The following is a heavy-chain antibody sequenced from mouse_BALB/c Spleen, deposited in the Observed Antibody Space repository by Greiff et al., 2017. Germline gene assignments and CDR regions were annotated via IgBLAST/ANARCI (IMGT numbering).Heavy chain of an antibody. CDR1: GFTFSSFG. CDR3: AREGGGNYSYYYAMDY. CDR2: ISSGSSTI. Sequence: DVKLVESGGGLVQPGGSRKLSCAASGFTFSSFGMHWVRQAPEKGLEWVAYISSGSSTIYYADTVKGRFTISRDNPKNTLFLQMTSLRSEDTAMYYCAREGGGNYSYYYAMDYWGQGTSVTVSS. D-gene: IGHD2-1*01. J-gene: IGHJ4*01. V-gene: IGHV5-17*02.